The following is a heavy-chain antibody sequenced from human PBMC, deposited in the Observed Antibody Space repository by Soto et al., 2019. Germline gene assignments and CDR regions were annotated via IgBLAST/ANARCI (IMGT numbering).Heavy chain of an antibody. CDR2: ISYDGSNK. D-gene: IGHD3-22*01. CDR3: AKVGDSSGYYSYDAFDI. V-gene: IGHV3-30*18. J-gene: IGHJ3*02. CDR1: GFTFSSYG. Sequence: GGSLRLSCAASGFTFSSYGMHWVRQAPGKGLEWVAVISYDGSNKYYADSVKGRFTISRDNSKNTLYLQVNSLRAEDTAVYYCAKVGDSSGYYSYDAFDIWGQGTMVTVSS.